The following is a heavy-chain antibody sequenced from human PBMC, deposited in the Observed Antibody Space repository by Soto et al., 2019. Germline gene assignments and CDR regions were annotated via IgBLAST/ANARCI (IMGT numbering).Heavy chain of an antibody. CDR1: GGSFSGYY. J-gene: IGHJ6*02. CDR2: INHSGST. CDR3: AGDIVVVVAATGVPTTYYYYYGMDV. V-gene: IGHV4-34*01. Sequence: KSSETLSLTCAVYGGSFSGYYWSWIRQPPGKGLEWIGEINHSGSTNYNPSLKSRVTISVDTSKNQFSLKLSSVTAADTAVYYCAGDIVVVVAATGVPTTYYYYYGMDVWGQGTTVTVSS. D-gene: IGHD2-15*01.